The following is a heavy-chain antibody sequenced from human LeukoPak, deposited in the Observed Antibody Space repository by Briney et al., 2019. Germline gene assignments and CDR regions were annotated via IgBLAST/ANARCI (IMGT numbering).Heavy chain of an antibody. CDR3: AKDRGAGDYYDSSGYESNWFDP. J-gene: IGHJ5*02. Sequence: GGSLRLSCAASGFTFSSYAMSWVRQAPGKGLEWVSAISGSGGSTYYADSVRGRFTISRDNSKNTLYLQMNSLRAEDTAVYYCAKDRGAGDYYDSSGYESNWFDPWGQGTLVTVSS. D-gene: IGHD3-22*01. CDR2: ISGSGGST. V-gene: IGHV3-23*01. CDR1: GFTFSSYA.